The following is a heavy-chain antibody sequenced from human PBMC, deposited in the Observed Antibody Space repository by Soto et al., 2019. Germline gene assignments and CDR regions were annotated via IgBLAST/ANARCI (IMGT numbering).Heavy chain of an antibody. CDR3: AAASSTSGGYYGMDV. V-gene: IGHV1-58*01. CDR1: GFTFTSSA. CDR2: IVVGSGHT. J-gene: IGHJ6*02. D-gene: IGHD2-2*01. Sequence: GASVKVSCKASGFTFTSSAVQWVRQARGQRLEWIGWIVVGSGHTNYAQKFQERVTITRDMSTSTAYMELSSLRSEGTAMYYCAAASSTSGGYYGMDVWGQGTTVTVSS.